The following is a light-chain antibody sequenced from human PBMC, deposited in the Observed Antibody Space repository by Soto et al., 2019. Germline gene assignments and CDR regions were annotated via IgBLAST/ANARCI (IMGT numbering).Light chain of an antibody. J-gene: IGKJ4*01. CDR2: DAS. CDR3: QQYDNLPLT. CDR1: QDISNY. Sequence: DIQMTQSPSSLSASVGDRVTITCQASQDISNYLNWYQQKPGKAPKLLIYDASNLETGVPSRFSGSGSGTGFTFTISSLQPEGIATYYCQQYDNLPLTFGGGTKVDIK. V-gene: IGKV1-33*01.